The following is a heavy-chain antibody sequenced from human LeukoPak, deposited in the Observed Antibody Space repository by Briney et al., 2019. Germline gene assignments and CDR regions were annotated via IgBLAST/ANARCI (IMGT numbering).Heavy chain of an antibody. V-gene: IGHV3-53*04. CDR1: GFTFSSYA. Sequence: GGSLRLSCAASGFTFSSYAMSWVRQAPGKGLEWVSVIYSGGSTYYADSVKGRFTISRHNSKNTLYLQMNSLRAEDTAVYYCARGDGYNYGYFQHWGQGTLVTVSS. CDR2: IYSGGST. J-gene: IGHJ1*01. CDR3: ARGDGYNYGYFQH. D-gene: IGHD5-24*01.